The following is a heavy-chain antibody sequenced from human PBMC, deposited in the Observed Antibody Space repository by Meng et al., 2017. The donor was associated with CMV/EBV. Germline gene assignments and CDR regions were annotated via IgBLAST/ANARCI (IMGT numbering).Heavy chain of an antibody. D-gene: IGHD2-2*01. Sequence: GESLKISCAASGFTFSSYGMHWVRQAPGKGLEWVAFIRYDGSNKYYADSVKGRFTISRDNSKNTLYLQMNSLRAEDTAVYYCARWCSSTSCYYYYGMDVWGQGTTVTV. CDR1: GFTFSSYG. J-gene: IGHJ6*02. CDR3: ARWCSSTSCYYYYGMDV. CDR2: IRYDGSNK. V-gene: IGHV3-30*02.